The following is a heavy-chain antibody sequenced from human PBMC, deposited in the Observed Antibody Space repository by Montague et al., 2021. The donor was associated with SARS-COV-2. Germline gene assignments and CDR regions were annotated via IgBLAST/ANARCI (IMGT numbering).Heavy chain of an antibody. V-gene: IGHV3-53*01. D-gene: IGHD3-16*01. Sequence: SLRLSCAAYGFTVSSNYMSWVRQAPGKGLEWVSVINSGGSTYYADSVKGGFTIPSDKSKNTLYLQMNSLRAEDTAVYYCARYLLSDYIWGSDSEAFDIWGQGTMVTVSS. CDR1: GFTVSSNY. J-gene: IGHJ3*02. CDR2: INSGGST. CDR3: ARYLLSDYIWGSDSEAFDI.